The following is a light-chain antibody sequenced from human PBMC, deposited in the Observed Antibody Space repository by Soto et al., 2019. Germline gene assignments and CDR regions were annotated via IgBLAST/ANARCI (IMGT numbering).Light chain of an antibody. Sequence: QSALTQPASVSGSPGQSITISCTGTSSDVGGYNYVSWYQQHPGKALKLMIYEVSNRPSGVSNRFSGSKSGNTASLTISGLQAEDEADHYCSSYTSSSTYVFGTGTKLTVL. CDR2: EVS. V-gene: IGLV2-14*01. CDR3: SSYTSSSTYV. CDR1: SSDVGGYNY. J-gene: IGLJ1*01.